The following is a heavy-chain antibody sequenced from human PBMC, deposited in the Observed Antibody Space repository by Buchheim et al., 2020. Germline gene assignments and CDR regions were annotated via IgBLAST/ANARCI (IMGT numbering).Heavy chain of an antibody. J-gene: IGHJ4*02. CDR1: GYTFTGYY. V-gene: IGHV1-2*02. CDR3: ARVSLKWELLGDFDY. D-gene: IGHD1-26*01. Sequence: QVQLVQSGAEVKKPGASVKVSCKASGYTFTGYYMHWVRQAPGQGLEWMGWINPNSGGTNYAQKFQGRVTMTRDTSISPAYMELSRLRSGDTAVYYRARVSLKWELLGDFDYWGQGTL. CDR2: INPNSGGT.